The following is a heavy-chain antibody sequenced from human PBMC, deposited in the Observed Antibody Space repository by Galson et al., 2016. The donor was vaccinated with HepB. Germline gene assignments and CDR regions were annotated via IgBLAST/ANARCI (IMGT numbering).Heavy chain of an antibody. CDR3: ARANIIMVTLGVFLDT. D-gene: IGHD2-15*01. Sequence: SLRLSCAASGFPFNTYAMTWVRQAPGKGLEWVSGVSGHAGSTYYADSVKSRFAISRDNFKNTLYLQMNSLRADDTAVYYCARANIIMVTLGVFLDTWGQGTLVTVSS. J-gene: IGHJ1*01. CDR1: GFPFNTYA. CDR2: VSGHAGST. V-gene: IGHV3-23*01.